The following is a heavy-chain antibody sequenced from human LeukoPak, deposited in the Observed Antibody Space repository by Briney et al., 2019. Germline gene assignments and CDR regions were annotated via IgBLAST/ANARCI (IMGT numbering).Heavy chain of an antibody. CDR3: ARDPYSHYWFDP. D-gene: IGHD4-11*01. Sequence: ASVKVSCKASGGTFSSYAISWVRQAPGQGLEWMGGIIPIFGTANYAQKFQGRVTITADESTSTAYLELSSLRYEDTAVYYCARDPYSHYWFDPWGQGTLVTVSS. V-gene: IGHV1-69*13. CDR1: GGTFSSYA. J-gene: IGHJ5*02. CDR2: IIPIFGTA.